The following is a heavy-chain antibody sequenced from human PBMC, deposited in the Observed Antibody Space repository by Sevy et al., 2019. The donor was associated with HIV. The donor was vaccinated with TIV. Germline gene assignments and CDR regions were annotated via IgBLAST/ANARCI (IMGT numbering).Heavy chain of an antibody. CDR2: ISSSSSSYI. Sequence: GGSLRLSCAASGFTFSSYSMNWVRQAPGKGLEWVSSISSSSSSYIYYADSVKGRFTISRDNAKNSLYLQMNSLRAEDTAVYYCARDHAIADAFDIWGQGTMVTVSS. CDR1: GFTFSSYS. D-gene: IGHD2-21*01. CDR3: ARDHAIADAFDI. V-gene: IGHV3-21*01. J-gene: IGHJ3*02.